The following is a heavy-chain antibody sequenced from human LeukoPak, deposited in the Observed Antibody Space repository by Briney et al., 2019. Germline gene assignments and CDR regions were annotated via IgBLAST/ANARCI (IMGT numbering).Heavy chain of an antibody. V-gene: IGHV1-69*13. Sequence: ASVKVSCKASGGTFSSYAISWVRQAPGQGLEWMGGIILIFGTANYAQKFQGRVTITADESTSTAYMELSSLRSEDTAVYYCASTRPRRDGYNYLTQYYFDYWGQGTLVTVSS. CDR1: GGTFSSYA. J-gene: IGHJ4*02. D-gene: IGHD5-24*01. CDR3: ASTRPRRDGYNYLTQYYFDY. CDR2: IILIFGTA.